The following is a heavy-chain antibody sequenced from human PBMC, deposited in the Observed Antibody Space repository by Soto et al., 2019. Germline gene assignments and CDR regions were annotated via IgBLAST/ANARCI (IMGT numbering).Heavy chain of an antibody. D-gene: IGHD6-13*01. CDR1: GYTFTGYY. CDR2: INPNSGGT. CDR3: ARGAIRSSSSWYSDY. V-gene: IGHV1-2*04. Sequence: ASVKVSCKASGYTFTGYYMRWVRQAPGQGLEWMGWINPNSGGTNYAQKFQGWVTMTRDTSISTAYMELSRLRSDDTAVYYCARGAIRSSSSWYSDYWGQGTLVTVSS. J-gene: IGHJ4*02.